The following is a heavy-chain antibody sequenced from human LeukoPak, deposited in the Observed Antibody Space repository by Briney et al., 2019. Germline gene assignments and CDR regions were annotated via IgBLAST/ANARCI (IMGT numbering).Heavy chain of an antibody. D-gene: IGHD2-2*01. Sequence: GGSLRLSCTASGLTFGDYAMSWVRQAPGKGLEWVGFIRSKAYGGTTEYAASVKGRFTISRDDSKSIAYLQMNSLKTEDTAVYYCTIPPLGYCSSTSCHRPDLWGQGTMVTVSS. CDR2: IRSKAYGGTT. V-gene: IGHV3-49*04. CDR1: GLTFGDYA. CDR3: TIPPLGYCSSTSCHRPDL. J-gene: IGHJ3*01.